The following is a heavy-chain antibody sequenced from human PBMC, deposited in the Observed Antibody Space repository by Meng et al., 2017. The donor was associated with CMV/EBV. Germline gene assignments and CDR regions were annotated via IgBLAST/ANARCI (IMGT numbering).Heavy chain of an antibody. CDR3: ARRKAAAGTGRYYFDY. V-gene: IGHV1-2*02. CDR2: INPNSGGT. D-gene: IGHD6-13*01. Sequence: ASVKVSCKASGYTFTGYYTHWVRQAPGQGLEWMGWINPNSGGTNYAQKFQGRVTMTRDTSISTAYMELSRLRSDDTAVYYCARRKAAAGTGRYYFDYWGQGTLVTVSS. CDR1: GYTFTGYY. J-gene: IGHJ4*02.